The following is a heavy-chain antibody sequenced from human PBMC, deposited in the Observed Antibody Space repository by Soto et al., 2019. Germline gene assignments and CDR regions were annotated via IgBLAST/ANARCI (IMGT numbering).Heavy chain of an antibody. CDR3: QRDDHSI. V-gene: IGHV1-3*01. J-gene: IGHJ3*02. CDR1: GYTFTGYA. CDR2: INAGNGNT. Sequence: AAGKVSCKESGYTFTGYAMHWGSQAPGQRLEWMGWINAGNGNTKYSQKFQGRVTITRDTSASTAYMELTSLRSEYTSVYYCQRDDHSICGQGTIVIVSS.